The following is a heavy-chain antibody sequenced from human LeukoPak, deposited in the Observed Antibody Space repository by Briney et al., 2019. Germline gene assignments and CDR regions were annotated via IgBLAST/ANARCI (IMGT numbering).Heavy chain of an antibody. J-gene: IGHJ4*02. CDR2: IYYSGST. V-gene: IGHV4-59*01. D-gene: IGHD5-12*01. CDR3: AIVAKIGAHFDY. Sequence: SETLSLTCTVSGGSISSYYGSWLRQPPGKGLEWIGYIYYSGSTNYNPSLKSRVTISVDTSKNQFSLKLSSVTAADTAVYYCAIVAKIGAHFDYWGQGTLVTVSS. CDR1: GGSISSYY.